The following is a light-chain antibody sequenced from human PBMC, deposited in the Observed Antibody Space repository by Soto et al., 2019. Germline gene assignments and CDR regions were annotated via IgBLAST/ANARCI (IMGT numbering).Light chain of an antibody. Sequence: QSVLTQPASVSGSPGQSITISCAGTSSDVGGYNYVSWYQQHPGKVPKLMIYDVSNRPSGVSNRFSGSKSGNTASLTISGLQAEDEADYYCSSYTSSSTLYVFGTGTKLTV. J-gene: IGLJ1*01. CDR3: SSYTSSSTLYV. CDR2: DVS. CDR1: SSDVGGYNY. V-gene: IGLV2-14*01.